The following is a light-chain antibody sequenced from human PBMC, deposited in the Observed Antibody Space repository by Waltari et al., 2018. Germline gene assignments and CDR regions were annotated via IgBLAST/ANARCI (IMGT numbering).Light chain of an antibody. CDR3: QQRSNWPPEIT. CDR2: DAS. J-gene: IGKJ5*01. V-gene: IGKV3-11*01. CDR1: QCVSSY. Sequence: EIVLTQSPATLSLSPGERATPSCRASQCVSSYLAWYQQNPGQAPRLLIYDASNRATGIPARFSGSGSGTDFTLTISSLEPEDFAVYYCQQRSNWPPEITFGQGTRLEIK.